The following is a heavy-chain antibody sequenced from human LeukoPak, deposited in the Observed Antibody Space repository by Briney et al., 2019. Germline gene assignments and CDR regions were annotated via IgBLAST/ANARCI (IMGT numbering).Heavy chain of an antibody. Sequence: HPGGSLRLSCASSGFTFNNYAMTWVRQAPGKGLEWVSSITASGGSTYCADSVKGRFTISRDNSKNTLYLQMSSLRAEDTAVYYCARSFYGSGSPFDYWGQGTLVTVSS. D-gene: IGHD3-10*01. CDR1: GFTFNNYA. V-gene: IGHV3-23*01. CDR2: ITASGGST. J-gene: IGHJ4*02. CDR3: ARSFYGSGSPFDY.